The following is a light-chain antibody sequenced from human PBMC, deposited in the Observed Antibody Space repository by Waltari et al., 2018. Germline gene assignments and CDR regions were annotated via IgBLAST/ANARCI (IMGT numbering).Light chain of an antibody. CDR2: GDN. V-gene: IGLV1-44*01. J-gene: IGLJ3*02. CDR1: LSNTASNT. Sequence: QSVLPQPPSASGTPGQRVTISCSGSLSNTASNTVTWYRQLPGTAPKLLIYGDNQRPSGVPDRFSGSKSGTSASLAISGLQSADEADYYCAGWDDSLNGPVFGGGTKLTVL. CDR3: AGWDDSLNGPV.